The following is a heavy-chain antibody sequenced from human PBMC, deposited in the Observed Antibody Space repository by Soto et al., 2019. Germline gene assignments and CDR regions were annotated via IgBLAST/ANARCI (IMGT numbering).Heavy chain of an antibody. J-gene: IGHJ6*03. CDR3: AKVDALTASEDYYYYYDMDV. CDR2: ISGSGGST. D-gene: IGHD5-18*01. Sequence: GGSLRLSCAASGFTFSSYAMSWVRQAPGKGLEWVSAISGSGGSTYYADSVKGRFTISRDNSKNSLYLQMNSLRAEDTAVYYCAKVDALTASEDYYYYYDMDVWGKGTTVTVSS. V-gene: IGHV3-23*01. CDR1: GFTFSSYA.